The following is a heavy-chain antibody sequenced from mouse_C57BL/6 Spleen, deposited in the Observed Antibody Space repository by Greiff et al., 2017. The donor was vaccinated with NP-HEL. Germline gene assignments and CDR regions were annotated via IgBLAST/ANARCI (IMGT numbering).Heavy chain of an antibody. CDR3: ARRLYYGTSYYFDY. Sequence: EVQLVESGGGLVKPGGSLKLSCAASGFTFSSYTMSWVRQTPEKRLEWVATISGGGGNTYYPDSVKGRFTISRGNAKNTLYLQMSSLRSEDTALYYCARRLYYGTSYYFDYWGQGTTLTVSS. V-gene: IGHV5-9*01. CDR1: GFTFSSYT. J-gene: IGHJ2*01. D-gene: IGHD1-1*01. CDR2: ISGGGGNT.